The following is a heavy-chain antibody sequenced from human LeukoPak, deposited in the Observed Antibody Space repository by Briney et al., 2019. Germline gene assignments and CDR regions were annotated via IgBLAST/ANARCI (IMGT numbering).Heavy chain of an antibody. D-gene: IGHD6-19*01. CDR1: GFIFSSFW. CDR2: TNSDGSTT. J-gene: IGHJ4*02. Sequence: GGSLRLSCAASGFIFSSFWMHWVRQVPGKGLVWVSHTNSDGSTTDYADSVKGRFTISRDNSKNTLYLQMNSLRAEDTAVYYCAKDQEWLGPFHYWGQGTLVTVSS. V-gene: IGHV3-74*01. CDR3: AKDQEWLGPFHY.